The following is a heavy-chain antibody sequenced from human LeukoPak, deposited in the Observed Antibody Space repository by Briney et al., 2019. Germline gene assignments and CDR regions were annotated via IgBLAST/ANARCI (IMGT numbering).Heavy chain of an antibody. CDR3: ASDPVFRDAFDI. V-gene: IGHV4-59*01. Sequence: SETLSLTCTVSGGSISSYYWSWIRQPPGKGLEWIGYIYYSGSTNYNPSLKSRVTISVDTSKNQFSLKLSSVTAADTAVYYCASDPVFRDAFDIWGQGTMVTVSS. CDR2: IYYSGST. CDR1: GGSISSYY. D-gene: IGHD1-14*01. J-gene: IGHJ3*02.